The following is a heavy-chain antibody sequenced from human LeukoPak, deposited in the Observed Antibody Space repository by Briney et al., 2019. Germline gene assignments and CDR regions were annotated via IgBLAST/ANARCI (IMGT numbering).Heavy chain of an antibody. D-gene: IGHD1-1*01. CDR2: IRYDGSNK. V-gene: IGHV3-30*02. Sequence: GGSLRLSFAASGFTFSSYGMHWVRQAPGKGLEWVAFIRYDGSNKYYADSVKGRFTISRDNSKNTLYLQMNSLRAEDTAVYYCAKGTTSFAYYYGMDVWGQGTTVTVSS. CDR1: GFTFSSYG. J-gene: IGHJ6*02. CDR3: AKGTTSFAYYYGMDV.